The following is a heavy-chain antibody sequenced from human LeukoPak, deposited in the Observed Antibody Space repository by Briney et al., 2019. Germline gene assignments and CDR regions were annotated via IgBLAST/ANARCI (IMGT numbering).Heavy chain of an antibody. V-gene: IGHV3-48*01. D-gene: IGHD4-17*01. Sequence: PGGSLRLSCAASGFTFSTYSMNWVRQAPGKGLDWVSYISSSSSNMYYADSVKGRFITSRDNAKNSLYMQMNNLRAEDTAVYYCVRNDGDNAFDIWGRGTKVTVSS. CDR2: ISSSSSNM. CDR3: VRNDGDNAFDI. CDR1: GFTFSTYS. J-gene: IGHJ3*02.